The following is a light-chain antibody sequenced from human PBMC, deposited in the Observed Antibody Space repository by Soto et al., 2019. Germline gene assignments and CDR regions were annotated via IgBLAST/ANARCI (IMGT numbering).Light chain of an antibody. J-gene: IGLJ2*01. CDR1: SSNIGAGYD. V-gene: IGLV1-40*01. Sequence: QSVLTQPPSVAGAPGQRGTISCTGSSSNIGAGYDVHWYQQLPGTAPKLLIYGNSNRPSGVPDRFSGSKSGTSASLAITGLQAEDGSDYYCQSYDRSLRGSVFGGGTKVTVL. CDR2: GNS. CDR3: QSYDRSLRGSV.